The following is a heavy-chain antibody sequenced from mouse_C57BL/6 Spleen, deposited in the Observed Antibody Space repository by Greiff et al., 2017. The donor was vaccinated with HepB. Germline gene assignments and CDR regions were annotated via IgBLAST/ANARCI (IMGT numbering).Heavy chain of an antibody. D-gene: IGHD1-1*01. J-gene: IGHJ2*01. Sequence: QVQLQQPGAELVMPGASVKLSCKASGYTFTSYWMHWVKQRPGQGLEWIGEIDPSDSYTNYNQKFKGKSTLTVDKSSSTAYMQLSRLTSEDSAVYYCAITTVVAQCFDYWGQGTTLTVSS. CDR3: AITTVVAQCFDY. CDR1: GYTFTSYW. CDR2: IDPSDSYT. V-gene: IGHV1-69*01.